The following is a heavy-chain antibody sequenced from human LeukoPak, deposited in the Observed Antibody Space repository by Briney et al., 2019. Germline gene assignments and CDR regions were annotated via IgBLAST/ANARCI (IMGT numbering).Heavy chain of an antibody. D-gene: IGHD1-14*01. CDR2: INPNSGGT. Sequence: VASVKVSCKASGYTFIGYYMHWVRQAPGQGLEWVGWINPNSGGTNYAQKFQGRVTMTRDRSISTAYMELSRLRSDDTAVYYCAKDRTIRSFDSWGQGTLVTVSS. V-gene: IGHV1-2*02. J-gene: IGHJ4*02. CDR1: GYTFIGYY. CDR3: AKDRTIRSFDS.